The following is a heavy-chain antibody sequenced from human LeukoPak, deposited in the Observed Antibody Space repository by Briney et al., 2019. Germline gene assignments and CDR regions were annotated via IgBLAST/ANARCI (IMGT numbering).Heavy chain of an antibody. J-gene: IGHJ4*02. CDR2: IYYSGST. CDR1: GGSISSYY. CDR3: ARDPKWLDY. Sequence: SETLSLTCTVSGGSISSYYWSWIRQPPGKGLEWIGYIYYSGSTNYNPSLKSRVTISVDTSKNQFSLKLSSVTAADTAVYYCARDPKWLDYWGQGTQVTVSS. V-gene: IGHV4-59*01. D-gene: IGHD5-12*01.